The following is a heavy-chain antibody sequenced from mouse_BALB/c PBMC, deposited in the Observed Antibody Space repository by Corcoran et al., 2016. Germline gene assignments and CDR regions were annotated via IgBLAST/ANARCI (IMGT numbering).Heavy chain of an antibody. Sequence: LVKTGASVKISCKASGSSFTGYYMHWVKQSHGKSLEWIGYISCYNGGTGYNQKFKGKATITVDTSSSTTYMQFNSLTSEDSAVYYCARGGDGYFFPFAYWGQGTLVTVSA. D-gene: IGHD2-3*01. CDR2: ISCYNGGT. V-gene: IGHV1S34*01. CDR1: GSSFTGYY. CDR3: ARGGDGYFFPFAY. J-gene: IGHJ3*01.